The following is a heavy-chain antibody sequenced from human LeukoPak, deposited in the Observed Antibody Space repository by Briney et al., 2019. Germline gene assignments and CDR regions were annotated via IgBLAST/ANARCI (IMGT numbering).Heavy chain of an antibody. CDR3: AELGITMIGGV. CDR1: GFTFRDYY. D-gene: IGHD3-10*02. Sequence: PGGSLRLSCAASGFTFRDYYISWIRQAPGKGLEWISYISSSGNTKYYADSVKGRFTISRDNAKNSLSLQMNSLRAEDTAVYYCAELGITMIGGVWGKGTTVTISS. CDR2: ISSSGNTK. J-gene: IGHJ6*04. V-gene: IGHV3-11*04.